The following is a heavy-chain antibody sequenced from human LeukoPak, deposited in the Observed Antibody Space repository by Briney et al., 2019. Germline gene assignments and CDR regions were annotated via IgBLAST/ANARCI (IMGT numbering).Heavy chain of an antibody. V-gene: IGHV3-23*01. D-gene: IGHD2-8*01. Sequence: GGSLRLSCAASAFTFSEYAMNWVRQAPGKGLEWVSHIGGGGDDTEYADSVKGHFTVSRDNSKNMMYLQMSSLRAEDTAVYYCVKDAVERNGVFDSFDIWGQGAMVIVSS. J-gene: IGHJ3*02. CDR1: AFTFSEYA. CDR3: VKDAVERNGVFDSFDI. CDR2: IGGGGDDT.